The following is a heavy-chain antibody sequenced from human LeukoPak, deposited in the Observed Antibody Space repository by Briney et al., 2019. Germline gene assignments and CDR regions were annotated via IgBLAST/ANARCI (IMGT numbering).Heavy chain of an antibody. CDR3: AKGGVLSHFDY. CDR2: ISYDGSNK. Sequence: GRSLRLSCAASGFTFSSYAMHWVRQAPGKGLEWVAVISYDGSNKYYADSVKGRFTISRDNSKNTLYLQMNSLRAEDTAVYYCAKGGVLSHFDYWGQGTLVTVSS. D-gene: IGHD3-10*01. V-gene: IGHV3-30-3*01. CDR1: GFTFSSYA. J-gene: IGHJ4*02.